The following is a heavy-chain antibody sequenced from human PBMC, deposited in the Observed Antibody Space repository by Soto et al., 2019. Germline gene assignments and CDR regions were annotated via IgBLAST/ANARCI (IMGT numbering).Heavy chain of an antibody. CDR1: GGTFSSYA. V-gene: IGHV1-69*06. D-gene: IGHD3-10*01. Sequence: QVQLVQSGAAVKKPGSSVKVSCKASGGTFSSYAISWVRQAPGQGLEWTGGIIPIVGTANYAPKFQGRVTITADNSTSTAYMELSSLRSEATAVYYFARVGSGITMDTPRRGPWYFDLWCGGTLVTVS. J-gene: IGHJ2*01. CDR3: ARVGSGITMDTPRRGPWYFDL. CDR2: IIPIVGTA.